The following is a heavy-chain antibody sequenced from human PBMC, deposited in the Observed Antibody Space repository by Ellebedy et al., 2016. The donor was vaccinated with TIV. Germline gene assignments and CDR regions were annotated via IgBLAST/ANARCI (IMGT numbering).Heavy chain of an antibody. V-gene: IGHV4-4*08. CDR1: GGSISSYR. D-gene: IGHD2-2*01. CDR3: ARESSLGSRYGYFAH. J-gene: IGHJ4*02. Sequence: SETLSLTCNVSGGSISSYRWSWIRQSPGKRLEWIGYLYNGGDTTYNPSFHSRVTISGDTSENQFSLNLMSVTAADTAVYYCARESSLGSRYGYFAHWGQGTLVIVSS. CDR2: LYNGGDT.